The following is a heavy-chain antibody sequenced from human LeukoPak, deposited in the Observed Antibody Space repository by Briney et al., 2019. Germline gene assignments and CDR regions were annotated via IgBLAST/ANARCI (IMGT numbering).Heavy chain of an antibody. Sequence: SETLSLTCAVYGGSSSGYYWSWIRQPPGKGLEWIGEINHSGSTNYNPSLKSRVTISVDTSKNQFSLKLSSVTAADTAVYYCARVISWEKARRYYYYYMDVWGKGTTVTVSS. CDR2: INHSGST. D-gene: IGHD1-26*01. CDR3: ARVISWEKARRYYYYYMDV. CDR1: GGSSSGYY. V-gene: IGHV4-34*01. J-gene: IGHJ6*03.